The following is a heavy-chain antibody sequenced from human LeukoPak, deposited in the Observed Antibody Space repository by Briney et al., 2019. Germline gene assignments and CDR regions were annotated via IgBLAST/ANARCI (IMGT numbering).Heavy chain of an antibody. Sequence: ASVRVSCKASGYTFTSYYMHWVRQAPGQGLEWMGWINPNSGGTNYAQKFQGRVTMTRDTSVSTAYMELSRLRSDDTAVYYCAKSVVVVPAALGSMFGTHDAFDIWGQGTMVTVSS. V-gene: IGHV1-2*02. D-gene: IGHD2-2*01. CDR1: GYTFTSYY. CDR2: INPNSGGT. CDR3: AKSVVVVPAALGSMFGTHDAFDI. J-gene: IGHJ3*02.